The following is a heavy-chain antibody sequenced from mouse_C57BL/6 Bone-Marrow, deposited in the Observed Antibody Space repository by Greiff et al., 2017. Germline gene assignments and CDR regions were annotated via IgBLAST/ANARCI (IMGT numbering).Heavy chain of an antibody. CDR2: FHPSDSDT. CDR1: GYTFTSYW. V-gene: IGHV1-74*01. J-gene: IGHJ3*01. D-gene: IGHD6-1*01. CDR3: AIVPEWFAY. Sequence: VQLQQPGAELVKPGASVKVSCKASGYTFTSYWMHWVKQRPGQGLEWIGRFHPSDSDTNYNQKFKGKATLTVDKSSSTAYMQLSRLTSEDSAVXCCAIVPEWFAYWGQGTLVTVSA.